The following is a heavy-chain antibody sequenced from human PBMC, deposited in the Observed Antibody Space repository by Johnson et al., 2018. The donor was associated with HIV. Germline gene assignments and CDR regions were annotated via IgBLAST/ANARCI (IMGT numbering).Heavy chain of an antibody. D-gene: IGHD6-13*01. J-gene: IGHJ3*02. V-gene: IGHV3-11*04. CDR3: ATDGPCSTSWYCTFDI. CDR1: GFTFSDYY. Sequence: QGQLVESGGGLVKPGGSLRLSCAASGFTFSDYYMSWIRQAPGKGLEWVSYISSSGSTIYYADSVKGRFTISRDNPKNTLYLQMNSLRREDTAVYYCATDGPCSTSWYCTFDIWGQGTMVTVSS. CDR2: ISSSGSTI.